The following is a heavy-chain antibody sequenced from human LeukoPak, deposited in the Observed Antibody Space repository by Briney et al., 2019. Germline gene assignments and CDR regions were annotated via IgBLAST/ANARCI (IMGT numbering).Heavy chain of an antibody. CDR1: NYSISSSNW. J-gene: IGHJ4*02. Sequence: SETLSLTCAVSNYSISSSNWWGWIRQPPGKGLEWIGYIYYSGGLYYNPSLKSRVTMSVDTSKNQFSLKLSSVTAADTAMYFCVKSGGYGLIDYWGQGTLVTVSS. CDR3: VKSGGYGLIDY. D-gene: IGHD1-26*01. CDR2: IYYSGGL. V-gene: IGHV4-28*05.